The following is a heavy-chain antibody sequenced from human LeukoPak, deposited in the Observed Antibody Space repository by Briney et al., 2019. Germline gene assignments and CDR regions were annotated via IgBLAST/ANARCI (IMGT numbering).Heavy chain of an antibody. CDR2: INPNSGGT. D-gene: IGHD6-13*01. V-gene: IGHV1-2*02. CDR3: ARSFPVSSSWYYYYYMDV. J-gene: IGHJ6*03. CDR1: GYTFTGYY. Sequence: ASVKVSCKASGYTFTGYYMRWVRQAPGQGLEWMGWINPNSGGTNYAQKFQGRVTMTRDTSISTAYMELSRLRSDDTAMYYCARSFPVSSSWYYYYYMDVWGKGTTVTVSS.